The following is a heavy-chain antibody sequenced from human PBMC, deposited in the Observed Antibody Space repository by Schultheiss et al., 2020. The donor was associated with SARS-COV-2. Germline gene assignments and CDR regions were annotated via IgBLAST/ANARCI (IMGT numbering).Heavy chain of an antibody. D-gene: IGHD3-10*01. J-gene: IGHJ4*02. CDR3: ARGLWFGEFLDY. V-gene: IGHV4-34*01. CDR2: INHSGST. CDR1: GGSFSGYY. Sequence: SQTLSFTCAVYGGSFSGYYWSWIRQPPGKGLEWIGEINHSGSTNYNPSLKSRVTISVDTSKNQFSLKLSSVTAADTAVYYCARGLWFGEFLDYWGQGTLVTVSS.